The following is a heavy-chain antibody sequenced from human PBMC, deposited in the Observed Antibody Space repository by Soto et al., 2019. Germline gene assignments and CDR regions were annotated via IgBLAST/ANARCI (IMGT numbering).Heavy chain of an antibody. V-gene: IGHV5-10-1*01. CDR2: IDPSDSYT. D-gene: IGHD4-17*01. CDR1: GYSFTNYW. Sequence: GESLKISCKASGYSFTNYWISWVRQMPGKGLEWMGRIDPSDSYTNYSPSFQGHVTISADKSISTAYLQWSSLKASDTAMYYCARIRYGGTYYYSGMDVWGQGTTVTVSS. CDR3: ARIRYGGTYYYSGMDV. J-gene: IGHJ6*02.